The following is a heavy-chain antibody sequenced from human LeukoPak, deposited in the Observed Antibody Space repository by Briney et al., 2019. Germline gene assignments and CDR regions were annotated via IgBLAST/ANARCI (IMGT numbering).Heavy chain of an antibody. CDR1: GFTFSSHW. V-gene: IGHV3-74*01. J-gene: IGHJ6*03. Sequence: GGSLRLSCAASGFTFSSHWMHWVRQAPGKGLVWVSHINGDGSSTDYADFVKGRFTISRDNAKNTVYLQMNSLRAEDTAVYYCAVVPYFYMDVWGKGTTVTISS. CDR2: INGDGSST. CDR3: AVVPYFYMDV. D-gene: IGHD2-2*01.